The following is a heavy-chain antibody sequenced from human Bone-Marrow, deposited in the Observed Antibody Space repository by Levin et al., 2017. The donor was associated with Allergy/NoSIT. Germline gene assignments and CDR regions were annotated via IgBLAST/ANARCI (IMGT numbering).Heavy chain of an antibody. V-gene: IGHV3-73*01. CDR2: IRSRPNNYAT. CDR3: AIERYGDSSRALDY. J-gene: IGHJ4*02. CDR1: GFTFSGSA. D-gene: IGHD4-17*01. Sequence: GESLKISCAASGFTFSGSAMHWVRQASGKGLEWVGRIRSRPNNYATEYGASAKGRFTISRDDSQNTAYLQMNSLTTEDTAVYYCAIERYGDSSRALDYWGQGTLVTVSS.